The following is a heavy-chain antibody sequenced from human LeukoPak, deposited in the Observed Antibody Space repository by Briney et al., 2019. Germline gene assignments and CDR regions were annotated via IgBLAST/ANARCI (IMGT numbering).Heavy chain of an antibody. D-gene: IGHD3-22*01. CDR1: GDSISRDSYY. J-gene: IGHJ4*02. Sequence: ETLSLTCTVSGDSISRDSYYWGWIRQAPGKGLEWVSVIYSGGSTYYADSVKGRFTISRDNSKNTLYLQMNSLRAEDTAVYYCAREGVPYYDSSAYDYWGQGTLVTVSS. CDR3: AREGVPYYDSSAYDY. CDR2: IYSGGST. V-gene: IGHV3-66*01.